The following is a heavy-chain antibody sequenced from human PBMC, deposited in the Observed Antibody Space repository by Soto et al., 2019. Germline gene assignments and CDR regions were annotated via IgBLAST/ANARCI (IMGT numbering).Heavy chain of an antibody. J-gene: IGHJ4*02. CDR2: ISSSSSTI. CDR1: GFTFSSYS. V-gene: IGHV3-48*01. D-gene: IGHD4-17*01. Sequence: GVSLRLSCAASGFTFSSYSMNWVRQAPGKGLEWVSYISSSSSTIYYADSVKGRFTISRDNAKNSLYLQMNSLRAEDTAVYYCERGSLLYGDPKLVDNWGQGTLVTVSS. CDR3: ERGSLLYGDPKLVDN.